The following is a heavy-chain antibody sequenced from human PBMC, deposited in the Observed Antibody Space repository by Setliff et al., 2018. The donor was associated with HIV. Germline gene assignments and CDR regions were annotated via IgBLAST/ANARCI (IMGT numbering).Heavy chain of an antibody. CDR1: GGSISSHY. J-gene: IGHJ6*03. D-gene: IGHD3-3*01. CDR3: ARGVVDYDFWSGSGDYYYMDV. CDR2: FYYSGTT. V-gene: IGHV4-59*11. Sequence: LSLTCTVSGGSISSHYWSWIRQSPGKGLEWIGYFYYSGTTNYNPSLKSRVTISADTSKNQISLKVKSVTAADTAVYYCARGVVDYDFWSGSGDYYYMDVWGKGTTVTVSS.